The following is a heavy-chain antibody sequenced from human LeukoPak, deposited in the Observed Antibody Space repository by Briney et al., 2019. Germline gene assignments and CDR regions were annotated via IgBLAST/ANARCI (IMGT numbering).Heavy chain of an antibody. J-gene: IGHJ4*02. D-gene: IGHD6-19*01. Sequence: SETLSLTCAVYGGSFSGYYWSWIRQPPGKGLEWIGEINHSGSTNYNPSLKSRVTISVDTSKNQFSLKLSSVTAADTAVYYCAREGYSSGWSTFDYWGQGTLVTVSS. CDR2: INHSGST. V-gene: IGHV4-34*01. CDR3: AREGYSSGWSTFDY. CDR1: GGSFSGYY.